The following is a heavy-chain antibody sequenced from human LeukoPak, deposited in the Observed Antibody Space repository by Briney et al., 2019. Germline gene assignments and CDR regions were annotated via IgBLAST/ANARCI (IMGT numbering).Heavy chain of an antibody. CDR2: IDISGGST. J-gene: IGHJ4*02. CDR1: GFTFSSHA. Sequence: GGSLRLSCVASGFTFSSHAMCWVRQAPGKALEWVASIDISGGSTYYEDSVQGRFTISRDNSKNTLYLEMNSLRVEDTALYYCANEVRPNDYWGQGTLVTVSS. CDR3: ANEVRPNDY. D-gene: IGHD1-1*01. V-gene: IGHV3-23*01.